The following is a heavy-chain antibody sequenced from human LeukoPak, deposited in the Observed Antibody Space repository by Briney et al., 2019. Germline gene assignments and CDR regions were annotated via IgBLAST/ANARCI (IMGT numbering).Heavy chain of an antibody. Sequence: TSETLSLTCTVSGGSISSSSYYWGWIRQPPGKGLEWIGSIYYSGSTYYNPSLKSRVTISVDRSKNQFSLRLSSVTAADTAVYYCVREHIRTSGNTLDIWGQGILVTVSS. CDR2: IYYSGST. V-gene: IGHV4-39*07. J-gene: IGHJ4*02. D-gene: IGHD1/OR15-1a*01. CDR3: VREHIRTSGNTLDI. CDR1: GGSISSSSYY.